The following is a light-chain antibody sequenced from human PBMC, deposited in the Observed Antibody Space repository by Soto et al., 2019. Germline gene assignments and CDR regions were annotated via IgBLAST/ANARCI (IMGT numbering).Light chain of an antibody. V-gene: IGKV1-39*01. CDR1: QTSHTY. CDR2: AVA. CDR3: QQTHSLPWT. J-gene: IGKJ1*01. Sequence: DLQMTQCPSSRSASVGDRVSISCRASQTSHTYLNWLHQKPETAPQVLMCAVASLQSVVELKFRACGSGTGCTLTVTSLRPEDFATNSCQQTHSLPWTCGQGTKVEF.